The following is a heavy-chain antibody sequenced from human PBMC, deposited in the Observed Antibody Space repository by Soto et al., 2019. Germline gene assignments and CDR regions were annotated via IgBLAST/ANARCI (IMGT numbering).Heavy chain of an antibody. CDR1: GGSFSGYY. Sequence: SETLSLTCAVYGGSFSGYYWSWIRQPPGKGLEWIGEVNHNGSTNYNPSLKSRVTISVDTSKNHFSLKLSSVTAADTAVYYCARHQAYYYDNSGYYGHWGQGTLVTVSS. D-gene: IGHD3-22*01. CDR3: ARHQAYYYDNSGYYGH. V-gene: IGHV4-34*01. J-gene: IGHJ1*01. CDR2: VNHNGST.